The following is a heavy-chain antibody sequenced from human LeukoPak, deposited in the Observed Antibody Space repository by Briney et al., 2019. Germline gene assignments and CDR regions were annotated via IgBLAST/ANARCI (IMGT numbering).Heavy chain of an antibody. Sequence: SETLSLTCTVSGGSISSSSYYWGWIRQPPGQGLEWIRSIYYSGSTNYNPSLKSRVTISVDTSKNQFSLKLSSVTAADTAVYYCARSVEGYCRGGSCYYYSYYMDFWGKGTTVTVSS. CDR3: ARSVEGYCRGGSCYYYSYYMDF. D-gene: IGHD2-15*01. CDR1: GGSISSSSYY. J-gene: IGHJ6*03. V-gene: IGHV4-39*07. CDR2: IYYSGST.